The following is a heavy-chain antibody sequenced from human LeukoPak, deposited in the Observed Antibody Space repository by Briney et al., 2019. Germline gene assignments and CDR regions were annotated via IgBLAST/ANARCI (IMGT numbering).Heavy chain of an antibody. CDR2: IRPSGDNT. Sequence: GGSLRLSCAASGFTFGSYDMTWVRQAPGRGLEWVSSIRPSGDNTYYGDSEKGRFTISRDNSKNTVYLQMNNMRVDDTAVYYCARVAGWHWFDPWGQGTLVTVSS. CDR1: GFTFGSYD. J-gene: IGHJ5*02. D-gene: IGHD6-19*01. CDR3: ARVAGWHWFDP. V-gene: IGHV3-23*01.